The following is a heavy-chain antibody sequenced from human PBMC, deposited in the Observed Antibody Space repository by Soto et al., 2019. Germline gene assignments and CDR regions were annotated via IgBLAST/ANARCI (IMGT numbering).Heavy chain of an antibody. D-gene: IGHD3-9*01. Sequence: ASVKVSCKASGYTFTHFYITWVRQAPRQGLEWMGAISPHNFNTNYAQKFRGRVTLTTEKSTNTAYMDLRSLTSDDTAVYYCARDEGGYDILTGYYKAHHFDYWGQGVPVTV. CDR3: ARDEGGYDILTGYYKAHHFDY. CDR1: GYTFTHFY. CDR2: ISPHNFNT. J-gene: IGHJ4*02. V-gene: IGHV1-18*01.